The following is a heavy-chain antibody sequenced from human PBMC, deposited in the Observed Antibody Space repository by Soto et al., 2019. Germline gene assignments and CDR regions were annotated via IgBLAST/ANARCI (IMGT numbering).Heavy chain of an antibody. CDR3: ARHLPYCGGDCYSLDY. CDR2: IYYSAST. J-gene: IGHJ4*02. D-gene: IGHD2-21*02. CDR1: GGSLSSYY. V-gene: IGHV4-59*08. Sequence: PSETLSLTCVVSGGSLSSYYWSWIRQPPGKGLEWIRYIYYSASTNYSPSLKSRVTISVDTSKNQFSLNLSSVTAADTAVYYCARHLPYCGGDCYSLDYWGQRTLVTVSS.